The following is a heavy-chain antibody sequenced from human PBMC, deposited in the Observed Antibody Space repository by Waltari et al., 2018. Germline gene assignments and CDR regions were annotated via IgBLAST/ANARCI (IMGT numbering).Heavy chain of an antibody. Sequence: QVQLVQSGAEVKKPGSSVKVSCTASGGTFSSYATSWVRQGPGQGLEWMGRIIPILGIANYAQKFQGRVTITADKSTSTAYMELSSLRSEDTAVYYCASPYYYGSGSYDPLGYWGQGTLVTVSS. D-gene: IGHD3-10*01. CDR1: GGTFSSYA. CDR2: IIPILGIA. V-gene: IGHV1-69*09. CDR3: ASPYYYGSGSYDPLGY. J-gene: IGHJ4*02.